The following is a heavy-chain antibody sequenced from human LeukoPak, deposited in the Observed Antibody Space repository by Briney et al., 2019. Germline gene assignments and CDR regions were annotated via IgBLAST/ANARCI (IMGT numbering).Heavy chain of an antibody. CDR3: ATNRYFDY. D-gene: IGHD2-8*01. CDR2: IKQDGSDK. CDR1: GFTFSSYW. V-gene: IGHV3-7*01. J-gene: IGHJ4*02. Sequence: GGSLRLSCAASGFTFSSYWMSWVRRAPGKGLEWVANIKQDGSDKYYVSSVKGRFTISRDNAKNSLYLQMNSLRAEDTAMYYCATNRYFDYWGQGTLVTVSS.